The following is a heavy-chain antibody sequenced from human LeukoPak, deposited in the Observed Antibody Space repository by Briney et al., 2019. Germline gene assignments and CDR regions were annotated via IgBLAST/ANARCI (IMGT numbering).Heavy chain of an antibody. D-gene: IGHD6-19*01. Sequence: PETLSLTCTVSGGPISSYYWSWIRQPPGKGLEWIGYIYYSGSTNYNPSLKSRVTISVDTSKNQFSLKLSSVTAADTAVYYCARDRLSSGWYSGFDYWGQGTLVTVSS. V-gene: IGHV4-59*01. CDR3: ARDRLSSGWYSGFDY. CDR1: GGPISSYY. J-gene: IGHJ4*02. CDR2: IYYSGST.